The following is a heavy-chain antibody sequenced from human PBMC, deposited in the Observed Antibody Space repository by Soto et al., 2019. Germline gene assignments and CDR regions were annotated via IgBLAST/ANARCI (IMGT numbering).Heavy chain of an antibody. J-gene: IGHJ3*02. D-gene: IGHD1-26*01. V-gene: IGHV1-69*06. CDR1: GGTFSSYA. CDR2: IIPIFGSA. CDR3: ARGRRLGATSFQNGFDI. Sequence: QVQLVQSGAEVKKPGSSVKVSCKASGGTFSSYAVSWVRQAPGQGLEWMGGIIPIFGSANYAQKFQDRVTIIADNSTSTAFMELSSLRSEDSAVYYCARGRRLGATSFQNGFDIWGPGTMVTVSS.